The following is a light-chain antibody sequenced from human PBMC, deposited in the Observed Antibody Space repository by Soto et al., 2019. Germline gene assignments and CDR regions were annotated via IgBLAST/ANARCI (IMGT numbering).Light chain of an antibody. CDR1: QNIYSN. J-gene: IGKJ1*01. Sequence: IVMTQSPATLSVSPGERATLSCRASQNIYSNIAWYQQRPGQAPRLLIYRASTRATGVPARFSGSGSGTEFTLTISSLQSEDCAVYYCQHYGSSPRFGQGTKVEIK. V-gene: IGKV3-15*01. CDR3: QHYGSSPR. CDR2: RAS.